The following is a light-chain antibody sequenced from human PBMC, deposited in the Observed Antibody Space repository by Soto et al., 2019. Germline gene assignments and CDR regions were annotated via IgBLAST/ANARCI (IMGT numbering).Light chain of an antibody. CDR1: QNVNTSY. J-gene: IGKJ2*01. Sequence: EIVLTQSPGALSLSPGEIATLSCRASQNVNTSYSAWYQQRPGQAPKLLIYATSSRATGIPDRFSGSGSGTDFTLTISRLEHEDFAVYYCQQYDDSDRYIFGQGTNLEIK. CDR3: QQYDDSDRYI. CDR2: ATS. V-gene: IGKV3-20*01.